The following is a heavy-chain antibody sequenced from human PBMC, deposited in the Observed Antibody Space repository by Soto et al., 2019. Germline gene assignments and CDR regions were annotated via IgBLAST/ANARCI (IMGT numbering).Heavy chain of an antibody. V-gene: IGHV6-1*01. CDR2: TYYRSKWYY. Sequence: PSQTLSLTSAISGYSVSSNSATWNWIRQSPSRGLEWLGRTYYRSKWYYEYAVSMESRVSVKPDTPKNQFSLQLSSVTPEDTAVYFCARDPGFTKFDYWGQGTPVTSPQ. CDR3: ARDPGFTKFDY. CDR1: GYSVSSNSAT. J-gene: IGHJ4*02.